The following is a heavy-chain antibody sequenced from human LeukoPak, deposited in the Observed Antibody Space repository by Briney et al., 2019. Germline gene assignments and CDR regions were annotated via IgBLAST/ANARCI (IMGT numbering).Heavy chain of an antibody. Sequence: PSETLSLTCTVSGGSTSSGGSYWNWIRPHPGKGLEWIGYIYYSGSTNYNPSLKSRVTISVDTSKNQFSLKLSSVTAADTAVYYCAIGRSGWSAGMWFDPWGQGTLVTVSS. CDR1: GGSTSSGGSY. D-gene: IGHD6-19*01. CDR2: IYYSGST. J-gene: IGHJ5*02. CDR3: AIGRSGWSAGMWFDP. V-gene: IGHV4-61*08.